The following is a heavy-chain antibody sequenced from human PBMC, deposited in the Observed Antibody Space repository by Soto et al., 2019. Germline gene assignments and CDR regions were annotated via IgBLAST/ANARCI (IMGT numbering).Heavy chain of an antibody. Sequence: PGGSLRLSCAASGFTFDDHCMTWIRQAPGKGLERVSFISSDSIYTNSADSVKGRFTISRDNAKNLLYLQMSSLRVEDTAVYYCARDSTGSGLDYGMDVWGQGTTVTVSS. CDR1: GFTFDDHC. CDR2: ISSDSIYT. D-gene: IGHD3-10*01. V-gene: IGHV3-11*06. CDR3: ARDSTGSGLDYGMDV. J-gene: IGHJ6*02.